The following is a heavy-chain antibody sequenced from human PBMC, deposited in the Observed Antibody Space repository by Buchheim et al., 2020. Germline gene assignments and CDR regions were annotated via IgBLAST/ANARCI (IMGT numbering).Heavy chain of an antibody. Sequence: QVQLVESVGGVVQPGGSLTLSCAASQFRFISYPLHWVRQAPHKGLEWVAGISYDGKGTYYLDSVKGRFTLSRDNSKNTFFLQLNSLGVEDAAVYYCAKEGDSSGHCGVFDIWGQGT. V-gene: IGHV3-30*18. CDR2: ISYDGKGT. CDR3: AKEGDSSGHCGVFDI. J-gene: IGHJ3*02. CDR1: QFRFISYP. D-gene: IGHD3-22*01.